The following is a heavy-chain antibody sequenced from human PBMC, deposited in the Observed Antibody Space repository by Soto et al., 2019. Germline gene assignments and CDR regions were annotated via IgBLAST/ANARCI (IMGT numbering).Heavy chain of an antibody. CDR1: GGSILNGGHY. V-gene: IGHV4-31*03. J-gene: IGHJ6*02. CDR3: AGRWGSGYLRYYGMDV. Sequence: SETLSLTCTVSGGSILNGGHYWTWIRQHPGKGLEWIGRIFFSGNTHYNPALKSRLTFSLDTSKNQFSLKLSSVTAADTAVYYCAGRWGSGYLRYYGMDVWGQGTTVTVSS. CDR2: IFFSGNT. D-gene: IGHD3-22*01.